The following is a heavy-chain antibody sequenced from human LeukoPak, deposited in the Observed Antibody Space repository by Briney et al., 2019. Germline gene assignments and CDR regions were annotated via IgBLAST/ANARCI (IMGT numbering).Heavy chain of an antibody. CDR2: LTSSSTTI. D-gene: IGHD1-26*01. CDR1: GFTFSSHN. Sequence: GSLTLSCAASGFTFSSHNMNWIRQAPGKGLEWVAYLTSSSTTIYYADSVKGRFTISRDNAKNSLYLQMSFLTADETAIYYSARVRFRPGSPQISHWYLDFWGWGTLVPVSA. J-gene: IGHJ2*01. V-gene: IGHV3-48*04. CDR3: ARVRFRPGSPQISHWYLDF.